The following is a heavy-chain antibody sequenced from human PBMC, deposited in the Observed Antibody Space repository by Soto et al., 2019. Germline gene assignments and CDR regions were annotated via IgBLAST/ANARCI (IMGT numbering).Heavy chain of an antibody. D-gene: IGHD3-3*01. V-gene: IGHV5-10-1*01. CDR2: IDPSDSYT. J-gene: IGHJ5*02. CDR1: GYSFTSYW. CDR3: ARHFWHYDFWSGYSPGWFDP. Sequence: GESLKISCKGSGYSFTSYWISWVRQMPGKGLEWMGRIDPSDSYTNYSPSFQGHVTISADKSISTAYLQWSSLRASDTAMYYCARHFWHYDFWSGYSPGWFDPWGQGTLVTVSS.